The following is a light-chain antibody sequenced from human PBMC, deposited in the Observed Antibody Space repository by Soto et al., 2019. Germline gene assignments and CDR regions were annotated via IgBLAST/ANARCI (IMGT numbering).Light chain of an antibody. CDR3: GAWDNTQSWV. CDR1: GSNIGGFS. CDR2: DND. J-gene: IGLJ3*02. Sequence: QSVLTQPPSVSAAPGQRITISCSGSGSNIGGFSVSWYQQLPGTAPKLLIYDNDKRPSGIPDRFSGSKSGTSATLAITTLQIGDEAHYFCGAWDNTQSWVFGPGTKLTVL. V-gene: IGLV1-51*01.